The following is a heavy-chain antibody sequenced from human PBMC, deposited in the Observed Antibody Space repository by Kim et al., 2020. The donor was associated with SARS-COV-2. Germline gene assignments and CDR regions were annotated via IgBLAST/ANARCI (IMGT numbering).Heavy chain of an antibody. CDR2: TIPILGIA. J-gene: IGHJ5*01. CDR1: GGTFSSYA. D-gene: IGHD2-21*02. CDR3: ARERGSXXGDXXSPFXX. Sequence: SVKVSCKASGGTFSSYAISWVRQAPGQGLEWMGRTIPILGIANYAQKFQGRVTITADKSTSTAXMELSSLRSEDTAVYYCARERGSXXGDXXSPFXXWG. V-gene: IGHV1-69*04.